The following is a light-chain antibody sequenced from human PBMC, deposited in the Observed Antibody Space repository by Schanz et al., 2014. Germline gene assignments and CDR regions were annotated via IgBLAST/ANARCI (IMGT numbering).Light chain of an antibody. J-gene: IGKJ3*01. CDR3: MQALQTPPFT. V-gene: IGKV2-28*01. Sequence: DIVMPQSPLSLPVTPGEPASISCRSSQSLLHSSGYNYLDWYLQKPGQSPQLLIYLGSNRASGVPDRFSASVSGTDFTLKISRVEAEDVGVYYCMQALQTPPFTFGPGTKVDIK. CDR2: LGS. CDR1: QSLLHSSGYNY.